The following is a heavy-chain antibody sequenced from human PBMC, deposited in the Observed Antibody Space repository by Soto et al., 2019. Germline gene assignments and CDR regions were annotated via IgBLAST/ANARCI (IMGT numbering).Heavy chain of an antibody. CDR2: IIPIFGTA. V-gene: IGHV1-69*13. CDR3: ARVPDY. J-gene: IGHJ4*02. D-gene: IGHD2-2*01. Sequence: GASVKLSCKDSGGTLSSYAISWVRQAPGQGLEWMGGIIPIFGTANYAQKFQGRVTITADESTSTAYMELSSLRSEDTAVYYCARVPDYWGQGTLVTVSS. CDR1: GGTLSSYA.